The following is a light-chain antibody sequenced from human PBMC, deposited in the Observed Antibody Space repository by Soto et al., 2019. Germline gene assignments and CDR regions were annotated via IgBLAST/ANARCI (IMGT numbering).Light chain of an antibody. J-gene: IGLJ1*01. CDR2: DVS. CDR3: CSYPTSSILV. V-gene: IGLV2-14*01. CDR1: SGDIGRYSY. Sequence: QSVLTQPASVSGSPGQSITVSCTGTSGDIGRYSYVSWYQQHPGKAPRLMLYDVSNRPSGVSNRFSGSKSGNTASLTISGLQAEDEADYYCCSYPTSSILVFGTGTKVTVL.